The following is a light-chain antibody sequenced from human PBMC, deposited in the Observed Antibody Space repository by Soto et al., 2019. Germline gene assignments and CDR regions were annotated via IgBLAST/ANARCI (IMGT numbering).Light chain of an antibody. CDR1: QSVSNNY. V-gene: IGKV3-20*01. Sequence: EIVFTQAPGTLSLSPGERATLSCRASQSVSNNYLAWYQQKLGQAPRLLIYGASNRETGIPDRFSGSGAGTEFTLTISRLEPEDFAVYFCQQYGSSPWTFGQGTKVDIK. J-gene: IGKJ1*01. CDR2: GAS. CDR3: QQYGSSPWT.